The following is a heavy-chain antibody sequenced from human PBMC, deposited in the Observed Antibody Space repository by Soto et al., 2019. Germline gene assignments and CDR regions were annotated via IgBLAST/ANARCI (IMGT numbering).Heavy chain of an antibody. CDR1: GFIVRSNY. J-gene: IGHJ6*02. Sequence: EVQLVESGGGLIQPGGSLRLSCAASGFIVRSNYMTWVRQAPGKGLEWVSVIYSSGNIYYPDSVKGRFTTSRDNSQNTFFLQMNSLRAEDTAVYYCARDSGMIRGNYGMDVWGQGTMVIVSS. CDR3: ARDSGMIRGNYGMDV. CDR2: IYSSGNI. D-gene: IGHD3-10*01. V-gene: IGHV3-53*01.